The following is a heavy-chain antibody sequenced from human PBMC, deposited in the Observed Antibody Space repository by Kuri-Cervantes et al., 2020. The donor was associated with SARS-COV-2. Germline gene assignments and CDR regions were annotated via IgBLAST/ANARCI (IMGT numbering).Heavy chain of an antibody. CDR1: GGSFSGYY. CDR3: ARDAYSSTSMYYFDY. Sequence: GSLRLSCAVYGGSFSGYYWSWIRQPPGKGLEWIGYIYHSGSTYYNPSLKSRVTMSVDTSKNQFSRKLSSVTAADTAVYYCARDAYSSTSMYYFDYWGQGTLVTVSS. J-gene: IGHJ4*02. V-gene: IGHV4-34*01. D-gene: IGHD6-6*01. CDR2: IYHSGST.